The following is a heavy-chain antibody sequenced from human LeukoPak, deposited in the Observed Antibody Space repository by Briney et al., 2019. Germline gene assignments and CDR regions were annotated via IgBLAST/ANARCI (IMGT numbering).Heavy chain of an antibody. CDR3: ARGRGLGVVSPYFDY. CDR1: GFTLRSSA. V-gene: IGHV3-23*01. Sequence: PGGSLRLSCAASGFTLRSSAMSWVRQAPGKGLEWVSAISGDGGTISYAASVRGRFTISRDNAKNTLFLQMSSLRAGDTAVYYCARGRGLGVVSPYFDYWGQGTLVTVSS. D-gene: IGHD3-3*01. CDR2: ISGDGGTI. J-gene: IGHJ4*02.